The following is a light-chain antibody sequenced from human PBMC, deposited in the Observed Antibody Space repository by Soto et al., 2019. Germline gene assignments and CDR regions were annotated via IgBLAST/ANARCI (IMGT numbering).Light chain of an antibody. Sequence: NFMLTQPHSVSASPGKTVTISCTGSRGSIATNYVQWYQQRPGSAPTTVIYEDTQRPSGVPERFSGSIDSSSNSASLTISGLKTEDEADYYCQSYDGSNPDVVFGGGTKLTVL. J-gene: IGLJ2*01. CDR2: EDT. CDR3: QSYDGSNPDVV. CDR1: RGSIATNY. V-gene: IGLV6-57*02.